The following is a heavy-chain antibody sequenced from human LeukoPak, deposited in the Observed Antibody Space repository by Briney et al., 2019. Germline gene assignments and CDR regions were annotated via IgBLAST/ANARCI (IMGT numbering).Heavy chain of an antibody. CDR1: GFTFSSYG. CDR2: ISSSSSYI. CDR3: ARDIVLGDYADEGFDY. J-gene: IGHJ4*02. D-gene: IGHD4-17*01. V-gene: IGHV3-21*01. Sequence: GRSLRLSCAASGFTFSSYGMHWVRQAPGKGLEWVSSISSSSSYIYYADSVKGRFTISRDNAKNSLYLQMNSLRAEDTAVYYCARDIVLGDYADEGFDYWGQGTLVTVSS.